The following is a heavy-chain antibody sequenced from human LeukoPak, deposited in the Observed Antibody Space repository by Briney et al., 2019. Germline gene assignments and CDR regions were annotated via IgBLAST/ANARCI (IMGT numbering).Heavy chain of an antibody. D-gene: IGHD2-15*01. Sequence: SETLSLTCAVSGGSISSSNWWSWVRQPPGKGLEWIGEIYHSGSTNYNPSLKSRVTISVDKSKNQFSLKLSSVTAADTAVYYCARSRYCSGGSCWVDYWGQGTLVTVSS. V-gene: IGHV4-4*02. CDR3: ARSRYCSGGSCWVDY. J-gene: IGHJ4*02. CDR1: GGSISSSNW. CDR2: IYHSGST.